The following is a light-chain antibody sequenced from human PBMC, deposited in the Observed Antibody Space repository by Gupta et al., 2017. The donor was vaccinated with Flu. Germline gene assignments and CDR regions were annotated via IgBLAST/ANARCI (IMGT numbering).Light chain of an antibody. Sequence: SPSSLSTSVGDRVTITCRASQSINIWLAWYQQKPGKAPKLLIYKASTLESGVPSRFSGSGSGTEFTLTISGLQPDDFATYYCQQYYSYATFGQGTKVEI. J-gene: IGKJ1*01. CDR2: KAS. CDR1: QSINIW. CDR3: QQYYSYAT. V-gene: IGKV1-5*03.